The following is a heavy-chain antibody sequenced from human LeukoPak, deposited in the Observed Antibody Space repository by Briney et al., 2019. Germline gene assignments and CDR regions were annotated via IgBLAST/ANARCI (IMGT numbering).Heavy chain of an antibody. CDR3: ARDKSPDCSSTSCFPLVTWFDP. D-gene: IGHD2-2*01. CDR2: INPNSGGT. J-gene: IGHJ5*02. CDR1: GYTFTGYY. V-gene: IGHV1-2*02. Sequence: ASVKVSCKASGYTFTGYYMHWVRQAPGQGLEWMGWINPNSGGTNYAQKFQGRVTMTRDTSISTAYMELSRLRSDDTAVYYCARDKSPDCSSTSCFPLVTWFDPWGQGTLVTVSP.